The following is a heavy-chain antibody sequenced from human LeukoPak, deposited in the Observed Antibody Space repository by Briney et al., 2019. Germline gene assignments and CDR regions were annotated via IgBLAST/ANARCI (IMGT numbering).Heavy chain of an antibody. Sequence: GGCLRLSCAVSVFTSSRYSMSWVRQAPGKGLEWVANIKQDGSEKYYVDSVKGRFTVSRDNAKNSLFLQMNSLRAEETAVYYCARGEYYYDGGYWGQGTLVTVSS. V-gene: IGHV3-7*04. CDR3: ARGEYYYDGGY. CDR2: IKQDGSEK. D-gene: IGHD3-22*01. CDR1: VFTSSRYS. J-gene: IGHJ4*02.